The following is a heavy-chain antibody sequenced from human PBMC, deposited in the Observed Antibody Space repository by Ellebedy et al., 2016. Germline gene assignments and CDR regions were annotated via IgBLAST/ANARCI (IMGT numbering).Heavy chain of an antibody. D-gene: IGHD6-6*01. J-gene: IGHJ3*02. Sequence: SETLSLTCAVSGGSISSSNWWSWVRQPPGKGLEWIGEIYHSGSTNYNPSLKSRVTISVDKSKNQFSLKLSSVTAADTAVYYCARGYSSSSVSEAFDIWGQGTMVTVSS. CDR3: ARGYSSSSVSEAFDI. CDR2: IYHSGST. V-gene: IGHV4-4*02. CDR1: GGSISSSNW.